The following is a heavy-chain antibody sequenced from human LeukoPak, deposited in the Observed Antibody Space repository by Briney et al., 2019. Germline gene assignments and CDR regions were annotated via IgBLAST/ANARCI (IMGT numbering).Heavy chain of an antibody. Sequence: ASVKVSCKASGATFSSYAISWVRQAPGQGLEWMGGIIPIFGTANYAQKFQGRVTITADESTSTAYMELSSLRSEDTAVYYCARHYGDYDYFDYWGQGTLVTVSS. D-gene: IGHD4-17*01. CDR1: GATFSSYA. V-gene: IGHV1-69*13. CDR3: ARHYGDYDYFDY. CDR2: IIPIFGTA. J-gene: IGHJ4*02.